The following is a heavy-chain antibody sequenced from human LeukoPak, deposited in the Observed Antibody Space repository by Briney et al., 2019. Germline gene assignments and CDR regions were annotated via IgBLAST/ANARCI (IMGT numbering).Heavy chain of an antibody. CDR2: ISSSSSYI. J-gene: IGHJ4*02. CDR1: GFTFSSYS. D-gene: IGHD4-17*01. V-gene: IGHV3-21*01. Sequence: PGGSLRLSCAASGFTFSSYSMNWVRQAPGKGLEWVSSISSSSSYIYYADSVKGRFTISRDNAKNSLYLQMNSLRAEDTAVYYCARGPATTYGDYSYYFDYWGQGTLVTVSS. CDR3: ARGPATTYGDYSYYFDY.